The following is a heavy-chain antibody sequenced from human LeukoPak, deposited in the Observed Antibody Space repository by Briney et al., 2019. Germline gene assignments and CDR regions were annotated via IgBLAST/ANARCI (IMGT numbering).Heavy chain of an antibody. D-gene: IGHD1-26*01. CDR3: ARDGSYSHFDY. CDR2: ISGSGGST. V-gene: IGHV3-23*01. CDR1: GFTFSSYA. J-gene: IGHJ4*02. Sequence: GGSLRLSCAASGFTFSSYAMSWVRQAPGKGLEWVSAISGSGGSTCYADSVKGRFTISRDNSKNTLYLQMNSLRAEDTAVYYCARDGSYSHFDYWGQGTLVTVSS.